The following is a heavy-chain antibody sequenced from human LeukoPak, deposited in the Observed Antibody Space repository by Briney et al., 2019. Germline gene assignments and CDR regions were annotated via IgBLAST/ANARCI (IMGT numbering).Heavy chain of an antibody. CDR1: GFNFDSYT. J-gene: IGHJ4*02. V-gene: IGHV3-21*01. Sequence: GGSLTLSCPASGFNFDSYTMTLVGQAPGKGLEWVSSISRGSGHIYYEDSMKGRFTISRDNAKSSLYLQMNSLRAEDTAVYYCARFLTVAVVPQRVDCWGQGTLVTVSS. D-gene: IGHD6-19*01. CDR2: ISRGSGHI. CDR3: ARFLTVAVVPQRVDC.